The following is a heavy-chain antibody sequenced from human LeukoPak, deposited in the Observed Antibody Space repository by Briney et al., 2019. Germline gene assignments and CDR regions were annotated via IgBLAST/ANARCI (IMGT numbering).Heavy chain of an antibody. J-gene: IGHJ6*02. D-gene: IGHD3-3*01. CDR2: INPNSGGT. CDR1: GYTFTSYG. Sequence: ASVKVSCKASGYTFTSYGISWVQQAPGQGLEWMGWINPNSGGTNYAQKFQGRVTMTRDTSISTAYMELSRLRSDDTAVYYCARVLSGYDFWSGYSYYYGMDVWGQGTTVTVSS. V-gene: IGHV1-2*02. CDR3: ARVLSGYDFWSGYSYYYGMDV.